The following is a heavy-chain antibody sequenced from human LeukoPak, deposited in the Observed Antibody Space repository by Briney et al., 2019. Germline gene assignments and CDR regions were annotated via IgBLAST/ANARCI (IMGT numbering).Heavy chain of an antibody. Sequence: SETLSLTCTVSGGSISSSSYYWGWIRQPPGKGLEWIGSIYYSGSTYYNPSLKSRVTISVDTSKNQFSLKLSSVTAADAAVYYCARDLYCSSTSCSPGWGQGTLVIVSS. CDR1: GGSISSSSYY. J-gene: IGHJ4*02. CDR3: ARDLYCSSTSCSPG. D-gene: IGHD2-2*01. CDR2: IYYSGST. V-gene: IGHV4-39*07.